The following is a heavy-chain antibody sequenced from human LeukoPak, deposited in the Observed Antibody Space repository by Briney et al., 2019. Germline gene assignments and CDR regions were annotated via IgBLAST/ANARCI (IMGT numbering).Heavy chain of an antibody. D-gene: IGHD3-10*01. CDR1: GYTFTGYY. J-gene: IGHJ4*02. CDR3: ARGGAPYYGSGSVDY. Sequence: SVKVSCKASGYTFTGYYMHWVRQAPGQGLEWMGGIIPIFGTANYAQKFQGRVTITADKSTSTAYMELSSLRSEDTAVYYCARGGAPYYGSGSVDYWGQGTLVTVSS. CDR2: IIPIFGTA. V-gene: IGHV1-69*06.